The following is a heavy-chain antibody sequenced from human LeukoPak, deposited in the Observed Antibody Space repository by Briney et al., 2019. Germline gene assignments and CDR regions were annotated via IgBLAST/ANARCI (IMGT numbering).Heavy chain of an antibody. J-gene: IGHJ4*02. CDR2: IYHSGST. D-gene: IGHD3-10*01. CDR3: ASISNYGSVLIDY. V-gene: IGHV4-4*02. CDR1: GGSISSSNW. Sequence: PSETLSLTCAVSGGSISSSNWWSWVRQPPGKGLEWIGEIYHSGSTNYNPSLKSRVTISVDKSKNQFSLKLSSVTAADTAVYYCASISNYGSVLIDYWGQGTLVTVSS.